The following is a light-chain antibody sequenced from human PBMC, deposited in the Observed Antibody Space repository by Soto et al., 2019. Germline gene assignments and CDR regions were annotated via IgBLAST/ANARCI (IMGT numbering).Light chain of an antibody. Sequence: QSVLTQPASVSGSPGQSITISCTGTSSDVGGYNYVSWYQQHPGKAPKLMISGVSNRPSGVSNRFSGSKSGNTASLTISGLQTEDEADYYCISYTTSVNHVFGTGTKVTVL. CDR1: SSDVGGYNY. V-gene: IGLV2-14*01. CDR2: GVS. J-gene: IGLJ1*01. CDR3: ISYTTSVNHV.